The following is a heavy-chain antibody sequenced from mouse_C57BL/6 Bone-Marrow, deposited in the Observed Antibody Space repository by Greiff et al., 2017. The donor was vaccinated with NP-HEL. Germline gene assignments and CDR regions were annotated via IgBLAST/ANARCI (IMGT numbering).Heavy chain of an antibody. CDR1: GFNIKDDN. D-gene: IGHD1-1*01. CDR3: TTGGSSPYAMDY. J-gene: IGHJ4*01. V-gene: IGHV14-4*01. Sequence: VQLQQSGAELVRPGASVKLSCTVSGFNIKDDNMHWVKQRPEQGLEWIGWLDPEHGATEYASKFQGKATITADTSSNSAYLQLSSLTSEDTAVYYCTTGGSSPYAMDYWGQGTSVTVSS. CDR2: LDPEHGAT.